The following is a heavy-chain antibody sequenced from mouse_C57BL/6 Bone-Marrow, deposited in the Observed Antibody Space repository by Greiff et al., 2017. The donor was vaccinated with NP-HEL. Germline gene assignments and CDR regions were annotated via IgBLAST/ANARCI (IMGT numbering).Heavy chain of an antibody. V-gene: IGHV6-3*01. CDR3: TYGSRMDYAMDY. CDR1: GFTFSNYW. CDR2: IRLKSDNYAT. Sequence: DVKLQESGGGLVQPGGSMKLSCVASGFTFSNYWMNWVRQSPEKGLEWVAQIRLKSDNYATHYAESVKGRFTISRDDSKSSVYLQMNNLRAEDTGIYYCTYGSRMDYAMDYWGQGTSVTVSS. J-gene: IGHJ4*01. D-gene: IGHD1-1*01.